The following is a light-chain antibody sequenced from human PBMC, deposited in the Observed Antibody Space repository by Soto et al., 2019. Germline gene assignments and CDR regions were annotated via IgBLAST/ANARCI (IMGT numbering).Light chain of an antibody. J-gene: IGKJ1*01. CDR2: DAS. CDR3: QHYNNWPLK. Sequence: VLTQSPATLSLSPGERATLSCRASQSISIYLAWYQQKPGQAPRLLIYDASSRATGIPARFSGSGSGTEFSLTISTLESEDFAVYYCQHYNNWPLKFGQGTKVDI. V-gene: IGKV3-11*01. CDR1: QSISIY.